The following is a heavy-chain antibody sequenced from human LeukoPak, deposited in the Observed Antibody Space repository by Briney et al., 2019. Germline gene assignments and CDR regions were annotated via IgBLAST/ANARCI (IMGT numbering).Heavy chain of an antibody. J-gene: IGHJ5*02. D-gene: IGHD3-9*01. CDR2: FYHSGST. V-gene: IGHV4-38-2*02. CDR3: ARRMMRDYDILTGYYGLNWFDP. CDR1: GYFIRSGFY. Sequence: SSETLSLTCTVSGYFIRSGFYWGWIRQPPGKGLEWIGSFYHSGSTYYNPSLESRVTISLDTSKNQFSLKLSSVTAADTAVYYCARRMMRDYDILTGYYGLNWFDPWGQGTLVTVSS.